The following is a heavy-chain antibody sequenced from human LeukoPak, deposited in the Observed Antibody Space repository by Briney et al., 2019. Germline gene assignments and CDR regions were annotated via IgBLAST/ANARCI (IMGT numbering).Heavy chain of an antibody. V-gene: IGHV3-48*03. CDR1: GFTFSSYE. Sequence: GGSLRLSCAASGFTFSSYEMNWVRQAPGKGLEWVPYISSSGSTIYYADSVKGRFTISRDNAKNSLYLQMNSLRAEDTAVYYCARITISYYYGMDVWGQGTTVTVSS. J-gene: IGHJ6*02. D-gene: IGHD3-3*01. CDR3: ARITISYYYGMDV. CDR2: ISSSGSTI.